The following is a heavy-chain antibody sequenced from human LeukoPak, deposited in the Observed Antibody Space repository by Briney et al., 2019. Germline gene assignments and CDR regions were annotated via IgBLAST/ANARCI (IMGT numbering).Heavy chain of an antibody. CDR3: ARVCLWGGSCYVYYNGMDV. V-gene: IGHV4-34*01. CDR2: INHSGGT. D-gene: IGHD2-2*01. J-gene: IGHJ6*02. CDR1: GGSFNGYS. Sequence: SETLSLTCAVYGGSFNGYSWSWIRQPPGKGLEWTGEINHSGGTNYTPSLKSRVTISVDTSKNQFSLKLRSVTAADTAVYYCARVCLWGGSCYVYYNGMDVWGQGTTVTVSS.